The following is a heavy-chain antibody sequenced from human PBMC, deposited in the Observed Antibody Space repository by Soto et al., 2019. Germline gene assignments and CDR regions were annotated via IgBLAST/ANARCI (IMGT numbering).Heavy chain of an antibody. CDR1: GFTFSSYA. J-gene: IGHJ4*02. CDR3: AREITYYFDY. V-gene: IGHV3-30-3*01. Sequence: GGSLRLSCAAPGFTFSSYAMHWVRQAPGKGLEWVAVISYDGSNKYYADSVKGRFTISRDNSKNTLYLQMNSLRAEDTAVYYCAREITYYFDYWGQGTLVTVSS. CDR2: ISYDGSNK. D-gene: IGHD3-10*01.